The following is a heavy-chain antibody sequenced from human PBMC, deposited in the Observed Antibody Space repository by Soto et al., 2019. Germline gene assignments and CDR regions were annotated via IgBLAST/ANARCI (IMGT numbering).Heavy chain of an antibody. CDR2: INHSGST. V-gene: IGHV4-34*01. Sequence: SETLSLTCAVYGGFFSGYYWSWSRQPPGKGLEWIGEINHSGSTNYNPSLKSRVTISVDTSKNQFSLNLSSVTAADTAVYYCARGRQYSSSFDSWGQGTLVTVSS. J-gene: IGHJ4*02. CDR1: GGFFSGYY. CDR3: ARGRQYSSSFDS. D-gene: IGHD6-6*01.